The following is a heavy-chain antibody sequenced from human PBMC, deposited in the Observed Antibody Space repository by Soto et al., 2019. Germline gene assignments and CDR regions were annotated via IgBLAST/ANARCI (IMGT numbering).Heavy chain of an antibody. CDR3: AKSGWDDVSGWFDP. J-gene: IGHJ5*02. D-gene: IGHD1-1*01. CDR2: ISAYNGNT. Sequence: ASVKVSCKASGYTFTSYGISWVRQAPGQGLEWMGWISAYNGNTNYAQKLQGRVTMTTDTSTSTAYMELRSLRSDDTAVYYRAKSGWDDVSGWFDPWGQGTLVTVSS. V-gene: IGHV1-18*01. CDR1: GYTFTSYG.